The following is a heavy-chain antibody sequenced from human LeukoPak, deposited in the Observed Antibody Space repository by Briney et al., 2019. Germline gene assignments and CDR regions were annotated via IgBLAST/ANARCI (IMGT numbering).Heavy chain of an antibody. CDR2: INPNSGCT. Sequence: ASVKVSCKASGYTFTGYYMRWVRQPPGQGLEWMGRINPNSGCTNYAQEFQGSVTMTKDTSISTAYMELSRLRSDDTAVYYCARLYCSGGSCHDYWGQGTLVTVSS. CDR3: ARLYCSGGSCHDY. CDR1: GYTFTGYY. D-gene: IGHD2-15*01. V-gene: IGHV1-2*06. J-gene: IGHJ4*02.